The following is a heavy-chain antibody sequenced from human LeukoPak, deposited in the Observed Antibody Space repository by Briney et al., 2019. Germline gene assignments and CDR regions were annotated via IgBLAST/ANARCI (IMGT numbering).Heavy chain of an antibody. Sequence: GGSLRLSCAASGFTFTTYGMHWVRQAPGKGLEWVAVISYDGTNKYYADSVKGRFTVSRDNSKNTLYLQMHSLRAEGTAVYYCAKDVIAAAVPWDYGMDVWGRGTTVTVSS. CDR2: ISYDGTNK. V-gene: IGHV3-30*18. D-gene: IGHD6-13*01. J-gene: IGHJ6*02. CDR3: AKDVIAAAVPWDYGMDV. CDR1: GFTFTTYG.